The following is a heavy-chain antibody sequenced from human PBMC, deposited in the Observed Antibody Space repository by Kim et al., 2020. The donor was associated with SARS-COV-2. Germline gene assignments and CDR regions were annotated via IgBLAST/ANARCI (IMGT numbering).Heavy chain of an antibody. J-gene: IGHJ3*02. CDR1: GGTFSSYA. D-gene: IGHD1-26*01. CDR2: IIPIFGTA. CDR3: ARDRSVGINDAFDI. Sequence: SVKVSCKASGGTFSSYAISWVRQAPGQGLEWMGGIIPIFGTANYAQKFQGRVTITADESTSTAYMELSSLRSEDTAVYYCARDRSVGINDAFDIWGQGTMVTVSS. V-gene: IGHV1-69*13.